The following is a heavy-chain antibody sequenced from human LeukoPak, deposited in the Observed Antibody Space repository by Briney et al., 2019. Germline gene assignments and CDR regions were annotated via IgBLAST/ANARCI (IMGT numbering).Heavy chain of an antibody. J-gene: IGHJ6*02. Sequence: GGSLRLSCAASGFTFSSYAMPWVRQAPGKGLEWVAVISYDGSNKYYADSVKGRFTISRDNSKNTLYLQMNSLRAEDTAVYYCARGHYYYYGMDVWGQGTTVTVSS. V-gene: IGHV3-30-3*01. CDR2: ISYDGSNK. CDR3: ARGHYYYYGMDV. CDR1: GFTFSSYA.